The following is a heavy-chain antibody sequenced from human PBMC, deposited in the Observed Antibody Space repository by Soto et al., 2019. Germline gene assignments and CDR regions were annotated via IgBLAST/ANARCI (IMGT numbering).Heavy chain of an antibody. CDR1: GYSFTSYW. V-gene: IGHV5-51*01. J-gene: IGHJ6*02. CDR3: ARNLAVAGYYYYYGMDV. Sequence: PGESLKISCKGSGYSFTSYWIGWVRQMPGKGLEWMGIIYPGDSDTRYSPSFQGQVTISADKSISTAYLQWSSLKASDTAMYYCARNLAVAGYYYYYGMDVWGQGTTVTVSS. CDR2: IYPGDSDT. D-gene: IGHD6-19*01.